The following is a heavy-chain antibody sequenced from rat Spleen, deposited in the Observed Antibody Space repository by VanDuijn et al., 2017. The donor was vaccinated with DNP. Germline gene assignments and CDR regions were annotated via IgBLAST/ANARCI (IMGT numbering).Heavy chain of an antibody. CDR3: ARPMAATGAYVMDA. V-gene: IGHV5-7*01. D-gene: IGHD1-3*01. J-gene: IGHJ4*01. CDR2: ISSRGTSI. CDR1: GFTFSDYN. Sequence: EVQLVESGGGLVQPGRSLKLSCAASGFTFSDYNMAWVRQAPKKGLEWVAIISSRGTSIDYRDSVKGRFTASRDNAESTLYLQMDSLRSEDTATYYCARPMAATGAYVMDAWGQGASVTVSS.